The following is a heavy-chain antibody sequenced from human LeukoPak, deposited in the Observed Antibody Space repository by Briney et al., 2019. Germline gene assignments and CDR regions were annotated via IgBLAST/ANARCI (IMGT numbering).Heavy chain of an antibody. CDR2: INTDNGNT. CDR3: TRDLRFFED. Sequence: ASVKVSCKPSGYIFTKYNIHWVRQAPGQGLEWMGWINTDNGNTKYSQKFQDRVTTCRDTSASTTYMELSSLRSEDTAVYYCTRDLRFFEDWGQGTLVSVSS. J-gene: IGHJ4*02. V-gene: IGHV1-3*04. CDR1: GYIFTKYN.